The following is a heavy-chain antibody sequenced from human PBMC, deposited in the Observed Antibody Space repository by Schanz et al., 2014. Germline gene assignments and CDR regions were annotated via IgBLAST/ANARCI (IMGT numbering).Heavy chain of an antibody. J-gene: IGHJ4*02. V-gene: IGHV4-59*08. Sequence: QVQLQESGPGLVKPSETLSLTCTVSGASISFYDWNWIRQSPGKGLEWIGYIYHSGSPIYNPSLQSRYTISRDTPKTQFSRKRESVTAADTAMYFCARQGDVYRLDYWGQGTLVTVTS. CDR2: IYHSGSP. D-gene: IGHD1-26*01. CDR1: GASISFYD. CDR3: ARQGDVYRLDY.